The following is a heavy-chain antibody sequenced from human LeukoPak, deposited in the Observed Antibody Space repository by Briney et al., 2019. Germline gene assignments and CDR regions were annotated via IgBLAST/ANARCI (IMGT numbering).Heavy chain of an antibody. CDR3: ARDSEVSGSSFDY. V-gene: IGHV3-11*06. J-gene: IGHJ4*02. D-gene: IGHD3-10*01. Sequence: GRFTISRDNAKNSLYLQMNSLRAEDTAVYYCARDSEVSGSSFDYWGQGTLVTVS.